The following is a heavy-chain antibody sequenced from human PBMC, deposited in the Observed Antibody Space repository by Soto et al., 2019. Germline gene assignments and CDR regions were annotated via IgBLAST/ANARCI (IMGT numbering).Heavy chain of an antibody. Sequence: TLSLAGTVSGGSISSGDYYWSWIRQPPGKGLEWIGYIYYSGSTYYNPSLKSRVTISVDTSKNQFSLKLSSVTAADTAVYYCARYSYGWGDGMDVWGQGTTVTVSS. CDR2: IYYSGST. CDR1: GGSISSGDYY. J-gene: IGHJ6*02. D-gene: IGHD5-18*01. V-gene: IGHV4-30-4*01. CDR3: ARYSYGWGDGMDV.